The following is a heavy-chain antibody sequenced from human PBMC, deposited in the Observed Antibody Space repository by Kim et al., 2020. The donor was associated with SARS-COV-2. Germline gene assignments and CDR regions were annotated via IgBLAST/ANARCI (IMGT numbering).Heavy chain of an antibody. CDR3: AKGIRRNPIDY. J-gene: IGHJ4*02. D-gene: IGHD4-4*01. Sequence: NTYNADSVKGRFTISRDNSKNTVYLQMSSLRAEDTAVYYCAKGIRRNPIDYWGQGTLVTVSS. CDR2: NT. V-gene: IGHV3-23*01.